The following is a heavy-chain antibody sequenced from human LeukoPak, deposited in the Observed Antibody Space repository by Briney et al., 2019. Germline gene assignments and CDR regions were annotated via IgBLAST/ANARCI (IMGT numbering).Heavy chain of an antibody. CDR1: GGSISSGGYF. D-gene: IGHD3-10*02. V-gene: IGHV4-31*03. CDR2: IYYSGST. CDR3: SRAFTVSSLYYFDY. J-gene: IGHJ4*02. Sequence: SSETLSLTCTVSGGSISSGGYFWSWIRQHPGKGLEWIGYIYYSGSTYYNPSLKSRVTISVDTSKNQFSLKLSSVTAADTAVYYCSRAFTVSSLYYFDYWGQGTLVTVSS.